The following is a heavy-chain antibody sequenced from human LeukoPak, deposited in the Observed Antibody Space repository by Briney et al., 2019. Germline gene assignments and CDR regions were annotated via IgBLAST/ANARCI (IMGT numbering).Heavy chain of an antibody. D-gene: IGHD2-21*01. CDR3: ARGHGGDDY. Sequence: PGGSLRLSCAASGFTFSNYWTSWVRQPPGKGLEWIGEINHSGSTNYNPSLKSRVTISVDTSKNQFSLKLSSVTAAGTAVYYCARGHGGDDYWGQGTLVTVSS. CDR2: INHSGST. CDR1: GFTFSNYW. V-gene: IGHV4-34*01. J-gene: IGHJ4*02.